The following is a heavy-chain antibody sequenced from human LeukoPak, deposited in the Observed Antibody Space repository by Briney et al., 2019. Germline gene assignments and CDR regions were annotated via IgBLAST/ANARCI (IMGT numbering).Heavy chain of an antibody. CDR1: GGSISGYY. CDR2: VYTSGST. Sequence: KPSETLSLTCTVSGGSISGYYWSWIRQPAGKGLEWIGRVYTSGSTHYNPSLKSRVTMSVDTSKNQFSLKLSSVTAADTAVYYCARERGGQGIVVVPAAYVHDAFDIWGQGTMVTVSS. J-gene: IGHJ3*02. V-gene: IGHV4-4*07. CDR3: ARERGGQGIVVVPAAYVHDAFDI. D-gene: IGHD2-2*01.